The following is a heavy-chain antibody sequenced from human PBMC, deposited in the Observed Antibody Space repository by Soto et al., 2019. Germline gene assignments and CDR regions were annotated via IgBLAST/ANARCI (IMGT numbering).Heavy chain of an antibody. Sequence: QVQLVQSGAEVKKPGASVKVSCKASGYTFTSYGISWVRQAPGQGLEWMGWISAYNGHTNYAQKLQCRVTLTTDAATSTAYMEQRGLRSDEATVDYCARPLAAGYAFDIWGQGTIVTVS. D-gene: IGHD6-25*01. V-gene: IGHV1-18*01. J-gene: IGHJ3*02. CDR3: ARPLAAGYAFDI. CDR2: ISAYNGHT. CDR1: GYTFTSYG.